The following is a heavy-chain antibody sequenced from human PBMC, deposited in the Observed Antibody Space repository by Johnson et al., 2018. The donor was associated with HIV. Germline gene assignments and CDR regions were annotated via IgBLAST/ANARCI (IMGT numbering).Heavy chain of an antibody. CDR2: IYSGDST. J-gene: IGHJ3*02. D-gene: IGHD6-19*01. Sequence: VQLVESGGGLIQPGGSLRLSCAASGFTVSSNYMSWLRQAPGKALEWVSVIYSGDSTYYADSVKGRFPISRDTSKNTLYLQIKGLRAEDRALYDCAIVAGSTGGHAPLYCRNRRGGFDIWGKGTVFTVS. CDR3: AIVAGSTGGHAPLYCRNRRGGFDI. V-gene: IGHV3-53*01. CDR1: GFTVSSNY.